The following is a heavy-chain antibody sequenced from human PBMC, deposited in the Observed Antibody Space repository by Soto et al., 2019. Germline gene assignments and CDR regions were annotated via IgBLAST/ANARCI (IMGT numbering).Heavy chain of an antibody. CDR1: GGSISSYY. V-gene: IGHV4-59*08. CDR3: ARYTSSRILSFDY. CDR2: IYYSGST. D-gene: IGHD6-13*01. Sequence: SETLSLTCTVSGGSISSYYWSWIRQPPGKGLEWIGYIYYSGSTNYNPSLKSRVTISVDTSKNQFSLKLSSVTAADTAVYYCARYTSSRILSFDYWGPGTLVTVSS. J-gene: IGHJ4*02.